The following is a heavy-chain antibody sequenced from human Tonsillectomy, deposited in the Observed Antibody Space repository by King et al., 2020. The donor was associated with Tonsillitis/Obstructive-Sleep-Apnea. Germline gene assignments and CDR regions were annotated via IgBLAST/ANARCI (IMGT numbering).Heavy chain of an antibody. CDR1: GFSVSSNY. CDR3: ARGITVADFYFDY. CDR2: IYSGSST. D-gene: IGHD6-19*01. J-gene: IGHJ4*02. V-gene: IGHV3-66*01. Sequence: VQLVESGGGLVQPGGSLRLSCAASGFSVSSNYMSWVRQAPGKGLEWVSVIYSGSSTYYADSVKGRFTISRDNSKNTLYLQMNSLRAEDMAVYYYARGITVADFYFDYWGQGTLVTVSS.